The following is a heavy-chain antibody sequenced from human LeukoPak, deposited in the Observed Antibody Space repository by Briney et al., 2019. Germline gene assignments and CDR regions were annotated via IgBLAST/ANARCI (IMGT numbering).Heavy chain of an antibody. D-gene: IGHD5-24*01. CDR3: AIVEMATSEYYFDY. J-gene: IGHJ4*02. CDR1: GGSISSYY. CDR2: IYYSGST. Sequence: SETLSLTCTVSGGSISSYYWSWIRQPPGKGLEGSGYIYYSGSTNYNPSLKSRVTISVDTSKNQFSLKLSSVTAEDTAVYYCAIVEMATSEYYFDYWGQGTLVTVSS. V-gene: IGHV4-59*08.